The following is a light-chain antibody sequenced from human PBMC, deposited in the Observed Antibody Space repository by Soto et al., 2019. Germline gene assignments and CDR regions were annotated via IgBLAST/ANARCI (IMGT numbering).Light chain of an antibody. CDR2: DAS. CDR1: QSVRSS. Sequence: EILLTQSPATLSLSPGERATLSCRASQSVRSSLAWYQQKPGQAPRLLIYDASTRATGIPGRFSGSGSGTDFTLTISNLEPEDFAVYYCQQRSSWPWTFGQGAKEEIK. V-gene: IGKV3-11*01. CDR3: QQRSSWPWT. J-gene: IGKJ1*01.